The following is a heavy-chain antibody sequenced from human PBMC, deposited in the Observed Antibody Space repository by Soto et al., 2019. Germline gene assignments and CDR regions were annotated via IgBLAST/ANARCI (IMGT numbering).Heavy chain of an antibody. CDR3: ARDRGIAAAADNWFDP. V-gene: IGHV4-59*01. D-gene: IGHD6-13*01. CDR2: IYYRGST. Sequence: SETLSLTCTVSGGSISSYYWSWIRQPPGKGLEWIGYIYYRGSTNYNPSLKSRVTISVDTSKNQFSLKLSSVTAADTAVYYCARDRGIAAAADNWFDPWAQRTLVTVAS. CDR1: GGSISSYY. J-gene: IGHJ5*02.